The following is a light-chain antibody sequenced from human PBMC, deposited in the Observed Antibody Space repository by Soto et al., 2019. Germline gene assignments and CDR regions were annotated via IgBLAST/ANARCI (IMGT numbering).Light chain of an antibody. J-gene: IGKJ5*01. Sequence: EMVLTQSPATLSLSPGERATLSCWASQSVNRYLFWYQQKPGHAPRLLMYDASKRATGIPARFSGSGSGTDFTLTISSLEPEDFAVYYCQQYRSWPSFGQGTRLEI. V-gene: IGKV3-11*01. CDR3: QQYRSWPS. CDR2: DAS. CDR1: QSVNRY.